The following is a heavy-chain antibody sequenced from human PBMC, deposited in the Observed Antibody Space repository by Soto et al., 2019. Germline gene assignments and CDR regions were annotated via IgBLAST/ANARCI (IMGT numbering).Heavy chain of an antibody. J-gene: IGHJ6*03. CDR3: AKNGVVPAAHYYYYMDV. CDR2: ISGSGGST. CDR1: GFTFSSYA. Sequence: EVQLLESGGGLVQPGGSLRLSCAASGFTFSSYAMSWVRQAPGKGLERVSAISGSGGSTYYADSVKGRFTISRDNSKNTLYLQMNSLRAEDTAVYYCAKNGVVPAAHYYYYMDVWGKGTTVTVSS. V-gene: IGHV3-23*01. D-gene: IGHD2-2*01.